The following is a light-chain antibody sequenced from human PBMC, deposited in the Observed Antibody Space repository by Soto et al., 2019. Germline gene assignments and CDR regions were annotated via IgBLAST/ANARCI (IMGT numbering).Light chain of an antibody. CDR3: QHYNSYPYT. CDR1: QTISTW. CDR2: KAS. J-gene: IGKJ2*01. V-gene: IGKV1-5*03. Sequence: DIQMTQSPSTLSASVGDRVTITCRASQTISTWLAWYQQRPGKAPNLLIYKASRLESGVSSRFSGSGSGTEFTLTISNLKPDDFETYYCQHYNSYPYTFGQGTKLEIK.